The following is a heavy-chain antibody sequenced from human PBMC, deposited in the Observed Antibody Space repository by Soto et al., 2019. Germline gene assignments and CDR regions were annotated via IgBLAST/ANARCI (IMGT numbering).Heavy chain of an antibody. D-gene: IGHD2-2*01. J-gene: IGHJ4*02. Sequence: GWSLRLSCSASGFTYSAYYMNWVRQAPGKGLEWVANIKDDGTKTFYADSVRVRFTISRDNAKNSLYLQMNSLRAEDTAVYYCASLNWEVPATGPWGRGTLVTVSS. V-gene: IGHV3-7*03. CDR1: GFTYSAYY. CDR2: IKDDGTKT. CDR3: ASLNWEVPATGP.